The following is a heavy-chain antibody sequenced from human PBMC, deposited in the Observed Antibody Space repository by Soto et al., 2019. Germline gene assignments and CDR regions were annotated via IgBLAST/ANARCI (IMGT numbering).Heavy chain of an antibody. Sequence: PGGSLRLSCAAPGFTFSRYWMSWVRQAPGKGLEWVANINQDESEKYYVDSVKGRFTISRDNAKNSLYLQMNSLRAEDTAVYYLVIGSAVGAIDYCCQTPLGTVSS. CDR3: VIGSAVGAIDY. CDR1: GFTFSRYW. CDR2: INQDESEK. J-gene: IGHJ4*02. V-gene: IGHV3-7*01. D-gene: IGHD1-26*01.